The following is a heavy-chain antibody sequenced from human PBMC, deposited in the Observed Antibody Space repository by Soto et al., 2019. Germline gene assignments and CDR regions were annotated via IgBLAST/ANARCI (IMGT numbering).Heavy chain of an antibody. J-gene: IGHJ3*02. D-gene: IGHD3-10*01. CDR1: GFTFSSYG. CDR3: ARVRLPKLLWFGEDDAFDI. CDR2: IWYDGSNK. Sequence: GGSLRLSCAASGFTFSSYGMHWVRQAPGKGLEWVAVIWYDGSNKYYADSVKGRFTISRDNSKNTLYLQMNSLRAEDTAVYYCARVRLPKLLWFGEDDAFDIWGQGTMVTVSS. V-gene: IGHV3-33*01.